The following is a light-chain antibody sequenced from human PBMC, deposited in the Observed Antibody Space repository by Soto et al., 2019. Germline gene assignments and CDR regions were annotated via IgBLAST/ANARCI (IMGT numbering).Light chain of an antibody. V-gene: IGKV1-5*01. Sequence: DIQMSQSPSTLSASVGDRVTITCRASQRMSGFLAWYQQEPGKAPQLLISDASSLESGVPSRFSGGGSGTAFTLTISSLQPEDFATYYCQHYSSNSGTFGPGTKV. CDR1: QRMSGF. CDR3: QHYSSNSGT. CDR2: DAS. J-gene: IGKJ1*01.